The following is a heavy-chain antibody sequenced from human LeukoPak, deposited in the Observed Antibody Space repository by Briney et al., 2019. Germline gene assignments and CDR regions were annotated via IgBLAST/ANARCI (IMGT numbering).Heavy chain of an antibody. V-gene: IGHV3-11*04. CDR3: ARDTAYYGLGSKKNWFDP. Sequence: PGGSLRLSCAASGFIFSDYYMTWIRQAPGKGLEWVSCISSSGSTIYYADSVKGRFTISSDNAQNSLYLQMNRLRAEDTAVYYCARDTAYYGLGSKKNWFDPWGQGSLVTVSS. CDR2: ISSSGSTI. CDR1: GFIFSDYY. D-gene: IGHD3-10*01. J-gene: IGHJ5*02.